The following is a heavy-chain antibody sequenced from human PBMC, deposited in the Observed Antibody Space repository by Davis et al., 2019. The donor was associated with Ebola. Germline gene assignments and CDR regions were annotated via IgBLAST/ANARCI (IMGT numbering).Heavy chain of an antibody. CDR3: ARDGSVASIELDY. CDR1: GYTFTSYY. CDR2: ISAYNGNT. V-gene: IGHV1-18*04. D-gene: IGHD6-19*01. Sequence: ASVKVSCKASGYTFTSYYMHWVRQAPGQGLEWMGWISAYNGNTNYAQRFQDRVTMTTDTSTNTAYMEVRGLRSDDTAVYYCARDGSVASIELDYWGQGTLVTVSS. J-gene: IGHJ4*02.